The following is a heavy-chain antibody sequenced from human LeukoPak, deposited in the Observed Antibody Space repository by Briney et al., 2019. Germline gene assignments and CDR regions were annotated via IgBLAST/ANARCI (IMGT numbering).Heavy chain of an antibody. CDR3: ARVLGYPYNVVTPFRYYFDY. V-gene: IGHV4-34*01. J-gene: IGHJ4*02. Sequence: SETLSLTCAVYGGSFSGYYWSWIRQPPGKGLEWIGEINHSGSTNYNPSLKSRVTISVDTSKNQFSLKLSSVTAADTAVYYCARVLGYPYNVVTPFRYYFDYWGQGTLVTVSS. CDR1: GGSFSGYY. D-gene: IGHD4-23*01. CDR2: INHSGST.